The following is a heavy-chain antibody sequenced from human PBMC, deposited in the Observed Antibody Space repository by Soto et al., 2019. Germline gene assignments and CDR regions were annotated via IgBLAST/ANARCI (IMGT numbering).Heavy chain of an antibody. CDR3: AREGGCSSATGYQGDYYYYYGMDA. J-gene: IGHJ6*02. Sequence: PGGSLRLSCAASGFTFSDYYMSWIRQAPGKGLEWVSYISSSGSTIYYADSVKGRFTISRDNAKNSLYLQMNSLRAGDTAVDYCAREGGCSSATGYQGDYYYYYGMDAWGQGTTVTVSS. CDR1: GFTFSDYY. V-gene: IGHV3-11*01. CDR2: ISSSGSTI. D-gene: IGHD2-2*01.